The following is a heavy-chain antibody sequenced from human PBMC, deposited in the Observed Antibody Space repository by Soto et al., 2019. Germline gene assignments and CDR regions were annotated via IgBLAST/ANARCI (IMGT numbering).Heavy chain of an antibody. Sequence: EVQLVESGGGLVQPGGSLRLSCAASGFTVINNSMSWVRQAPGKGLEWVAVIYSGGNTYYADSVKGRFTISRDNSKNTLNGQRSNRRDEDTAVYYWGRGAGMAVAPALDVWGQGTTVTVSS. D-gene: IGHD2-2*01. V-gene: IGHV3-66*01. CDR1: GFTVINNS. CDR2: IYSGGNT. J-gene: IGHJ6*02. CDR3: GRGAGMAVAPALDV.